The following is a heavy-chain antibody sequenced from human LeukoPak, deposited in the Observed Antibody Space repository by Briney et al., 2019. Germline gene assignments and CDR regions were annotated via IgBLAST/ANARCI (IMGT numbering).Heavy chain of an antibody. D-gene: IGHD6-19*01. J-gene: IGHJ3*02. V-gene: IGHV3-48*03. CDR1: GFTFSSYE. CDR3: AKAVLGAVAGHDAFDI. Sequence: PGGSLRLSCAASGFTFSSYEMNWVRQAPGKGLEWVSYISSSGSTIYYADSVKGRFSISRDNSKNTLYLQMNSLRAEDTAVYYCAKAVLGAVAGHDAFDIWGQGTMVTVSS. CDR2: ISSSGSTI.